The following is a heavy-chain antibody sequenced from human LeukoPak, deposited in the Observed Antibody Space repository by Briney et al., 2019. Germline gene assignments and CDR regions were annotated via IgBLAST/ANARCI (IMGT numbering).Heavy chain of an antibody. CDR3: ARDSSKYSGSYYVDYYYSMDV. Sequence: SAKVSCKASGGTFSSYAISWVRQAPGQGLEWMGGIIPIFGTANYAQKFQGRATITADESTSTAYMELSSLRSEDTAVYYCARDSSKYSGSYYVDYYYSMDVWGQGTTVTVSS. V-gene: IGHV1-69*13. D-gene: IGHD1-26*01. CDR1: GGTFSSYA. J-gene: IGHJ6*02. CDR2: IIPIFGTA.